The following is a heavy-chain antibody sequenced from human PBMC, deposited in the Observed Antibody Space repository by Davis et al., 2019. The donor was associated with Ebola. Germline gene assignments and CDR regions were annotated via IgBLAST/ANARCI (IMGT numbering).Heavy chain of an antibody. J-gene: IGHJ3*01. Sequence: GESLKISCAASGFTFSSYSIHWVRQAPGKGLEYVSAISSNGGSTYYADSVKGRFTISRDNSKNTLYLQMNSLRVEDTAIYYCAKDTSNVWFDVWGQGTTVTVSS. D-gene: IGHD6-19*01. V-gene: IGHV3-64*04. CDR1: GFTFSSYS. CDR2: ISSNGGST. CDR3: AKDTSNVWFDV.